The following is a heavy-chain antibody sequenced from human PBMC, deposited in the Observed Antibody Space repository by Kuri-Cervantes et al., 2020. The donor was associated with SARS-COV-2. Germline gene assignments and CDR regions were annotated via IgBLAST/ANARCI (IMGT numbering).Heavy chain of an antibody. V-gene: IGHV3-30*04. CDR2: ISYDGSNK. Sequence: GESLKISCAASGFTFSSYAMHWVRQAPGKGLEWVTVISYDGSNKYYADSVKGRFTIPRDNSKNTLYLQMNSLRAEDTAVYYCARDYDSSGHMLDYWGQGTLVTVSS. J-gene: IGHJ4*02. CDR3: ARDYDSSGHMLDY. D-gene: IGHD3-22*01. CDR1: GFTFSSYA.